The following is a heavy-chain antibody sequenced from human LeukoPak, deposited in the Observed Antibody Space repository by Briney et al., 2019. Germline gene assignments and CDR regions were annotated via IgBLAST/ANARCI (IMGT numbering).Heavy chain of an antibody. V-gene: IGHV3-48*01. CDR2: ISSSSSTI. CDR1: GFTFSSYS. J-gene: IGHJ3*02. CDR3: ARDLGDFWSRPDAFDI. Sequence: GGSLRLSCAASGFTFSSYSMNWVRQAPGKGLEWVSYISSSSSTIYYADSVKGRFTISRDNAKNSLYLQMNSLRAEDTAVYYCARDLGDFWSRPDAFDIWGQGTMVTVSS. D-gene: IGHD3-3*01.